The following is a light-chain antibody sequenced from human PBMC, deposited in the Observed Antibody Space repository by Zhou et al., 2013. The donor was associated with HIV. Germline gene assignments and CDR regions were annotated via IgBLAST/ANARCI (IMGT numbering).Light chain of an antibody. J-gene: IGKJ1*01. Sequence: EIVMTQFPATVSVFPGDRATLSCRASQGLNGDLAWYQQKPGQTPRLIIYTASTRATDTPARFSGSGSGTEFTLTISKVQSEDFAVYYCQQYHNWPPVVTFGQGTKVEI. CDR3: QQYHNWPPVVT. V-gene: IGKV3-15*01. CDR2: TAS. CDR1: QGLNGD.